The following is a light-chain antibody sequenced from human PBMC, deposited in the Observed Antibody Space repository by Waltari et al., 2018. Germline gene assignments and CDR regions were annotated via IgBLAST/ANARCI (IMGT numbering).Light chain of an antibody. V-gene: IGKV3-20*01. CDR3: QRYGTSPDVT. CDR1: QSVSSSS. CDR2: GAS. Sequence: EIVLTQSPGTLSLSPGERATLSCRASQSVSSSSLAWYQQKPGQSPRLVIDGASSRATGIPDRFSGSGSGTDVTRTISRLEPEDFAVYYCQRYGTSPDVTFGGGTKVEIK. J-gene: IGKJ4*01.